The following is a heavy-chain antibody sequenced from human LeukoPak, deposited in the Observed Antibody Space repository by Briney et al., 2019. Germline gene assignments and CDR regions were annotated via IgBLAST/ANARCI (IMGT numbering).Heavy chain of an antibody. J-gene: IGHJ6*02. Sequence: ASVKVSCKASGYTFTSYAMNWVRQAPGQGLEWMGWINTNTGNPTYAQGFTGRFVFSLDTSVSTAYLQISSLKAEDTAVYYCARVGWLQTYYYYYGMDVWGQGTTVTASS. CDR1: GYTFTSYA. CDR3: ARVGWLQTYYYYYGMDV. V-gene: IGHV7-4-1*02. CDR2: INTNTGNP. D-gene: IGHD5-24*01.